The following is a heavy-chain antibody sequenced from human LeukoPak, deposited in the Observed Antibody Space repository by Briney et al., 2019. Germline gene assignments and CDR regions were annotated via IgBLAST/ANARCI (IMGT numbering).Heavy chain of an antibody. J-gene: IGHJ6*03. CDR3: ARDIAVAGTGDYYYYYYMDV. CDR1: GFTFSSYS. V-gene: IGHV3-21*01. CDR2: ISSSSSYI. Sequence: GGTPRLSCAASGFTFSSYSMNWVRQAPGKGLEWVSSISSSSSYIYYADSVKGRFTISRDNAKNSLYLQMNSLRAEDTAVYYCARDIAVAGTGDYYYYYYMDVWGKGTTVTVSS. D-gene: IGHD6-19*01.